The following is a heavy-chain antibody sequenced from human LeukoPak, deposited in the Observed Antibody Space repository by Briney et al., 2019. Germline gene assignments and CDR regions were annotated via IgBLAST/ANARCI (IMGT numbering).Heavy chain of an antibody. CDR1: GYSISSGYY. CDR3: ARAIEVGAMTPFDY. V-gene: IGHV4-38-2*02. D-gene: IGHD1-26*01. J-gene: IGHJ4*02. CDR2: IYHSGST. Sequence: SETLSLTCTVSGYSISSGYYWGWIRQPPGKGLEWIGSIYHSGSTYYNPSLKSRVTISVGTSKNQFSLKLSSVTAADTAVYYCARAIEVGAMTPFDYWGQGTLVTVSS.